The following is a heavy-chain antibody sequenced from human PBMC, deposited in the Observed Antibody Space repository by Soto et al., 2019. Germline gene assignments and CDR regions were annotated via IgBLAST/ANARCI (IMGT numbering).Heavy chain of an antibody. CDR1: GDFISSGDNY. CDR3: ARVVEMASLSHFDY. J-gene: IGHJ4*02. Sequence: SETLSLTCSVSGDFISSGDNYWSWIRQPPGKGLEWIGNIYHSGSTYYNPSLKSRVTISVDTSKNQFSLNLSSVTAADTAVYYCARVVEMASLSHFDYWGQGALVTVS. D-gene: IGHD2-2*01. CDR2: IYHSGST. V-gene: IGHV4-30-4*01.